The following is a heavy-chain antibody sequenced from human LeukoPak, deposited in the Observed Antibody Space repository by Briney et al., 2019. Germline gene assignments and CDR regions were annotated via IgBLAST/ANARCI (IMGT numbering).Heavy chain of an antibody. CDR2: ISPDNGNT. D-gene: IGHD2-21*02. CDR1: GYTFSKYG. CDR3: ARGDRGPSPWYYYYGMDV. V-gene: IGHV1-18*01. J-gene: IGHJ6*02. Sequence: ASVKVSCKTSGYTFSKYGISWVRQAPGQGLEWMGWISPDNGNTDYAQKLQGRVTMTTDTSTSTAYMELRSLRSDDTAVYYCARGDRGPSPWYYYYGMDVWGQGTTVTVSS.